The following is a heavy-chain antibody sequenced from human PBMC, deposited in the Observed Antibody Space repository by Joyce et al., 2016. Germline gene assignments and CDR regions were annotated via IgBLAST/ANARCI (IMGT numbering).Heavy chain of an antibody. D-gene: IGHD4-17*01. CDR1: GDSISSAGHY. J-gene: IGHJ4*02. Sequence: QVQLQESGPGLVKPSQTQSLTCTVSGDSISSAGHYWSWLRQRPGKGLDWIGCMYYNGGNYYDPALKSRVTLSFDTSKNQCSLNLRSVTAADTAVYYCASMGRGDYGPIDNWGQGTLVTVS. V-gene: IGHV4-31*03. CDR3: ASMGRGDYGPIDN. CDR2: MYYNGGN.